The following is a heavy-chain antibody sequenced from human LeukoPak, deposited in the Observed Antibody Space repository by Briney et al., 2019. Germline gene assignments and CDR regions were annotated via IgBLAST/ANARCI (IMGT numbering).Heavy chain of an antibody. CDR3: ARREGSNDILTGSRLKGFDP. CDR2: IYPGDSDT. J-gene: IGHJ5*02. Sequence: PGDSLKISCKGSGYSFTSYWIGWVRQMPGKGLEWMGIIYPGDSDTRYSPSFQGQVTISADKSISTAYLQWSSLKASDTAMYYCARREGSNDILTGSRLKGFDPWGQGTLVTVSS. V-gene: IGHV5-51*01. D-gene: IGHD3-9*01. CDR1: GYSFTSYW.